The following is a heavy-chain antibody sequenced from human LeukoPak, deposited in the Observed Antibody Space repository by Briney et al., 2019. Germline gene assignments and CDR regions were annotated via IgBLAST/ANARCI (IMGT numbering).Heavy chain of an antibody. CDR3: ASRLRLFDY. D-gene: IGHD4-17*01. CDR2: IKQDGSEK. V-gene: IGHV3-7*01. J-gene: IGHJ4*02. Sequence: GGSLRLSCAASGFTFSDYYMGWIRQAPGKGLEWVANIKQDGSEKYYVDSVKGRFTISRDNAKNSLYLQMNSLRAEDTAVYYCASRLRLFDYWGQGTLVTVSS. CDR1: GFTFSDYY.